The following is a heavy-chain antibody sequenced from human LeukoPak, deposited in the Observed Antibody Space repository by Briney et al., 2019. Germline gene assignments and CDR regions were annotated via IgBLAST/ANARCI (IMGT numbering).Heavy chain of an antibody. V-gene: IGHV3-23*01. CDR3: AKALYGSGSTMDC. J-gene: IGHJ4*02. D-gene: IGHD3-10*01. Sequence: GGSLRLSCAASGFTFSSYAMSWVRQAPGKGLEWVSAISGSGGSTYYADSVKGRFTISRDNSKNALYLQMNSLRAEDTAVYYCAKALYGSGSTMDCWGQGTLVTVSS. CDR2: ISGSGGST. CDR1: GFTFSSYA.